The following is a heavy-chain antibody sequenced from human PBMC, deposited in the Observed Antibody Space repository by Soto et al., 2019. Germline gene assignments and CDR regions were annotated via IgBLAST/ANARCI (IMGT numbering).Heavy chain of an antibody. J-gene: IGHJ4*02. V-gene: IGHV4-61*03. Sequence: PSETLSLTCNVSGDSLNSGAYYWTWIRHSPGRGLEWIGHIYHSGSTNYNPSLRSRLTISLYTSKNHFSMTLKSVNAVDTGVYYCARSLGGDAYSHWGQGTLVTV. CDR1: GDSLNSGAYY. CDR2: IYHSGST. CDR3: ARSLGGDAYSH. D-gene: IGHD2-15*01.